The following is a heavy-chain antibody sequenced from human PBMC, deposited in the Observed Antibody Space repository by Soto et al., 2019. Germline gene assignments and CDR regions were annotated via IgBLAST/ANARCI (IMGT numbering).Heavy chain of an antibody. CDR1: GGSISSGGYY. D-gene: IGHD6-13*01. CDR2: IYYSGST. J-gene: IGHJ4*02. Sequence: PSETLSLTCTVSGGSISSGGYYWSWIRQHPGKGLEWIGYIYYSGSTYYNPSLKSRATISVDTSKNQFSLKLSSVTAADTAVYYCARDRSVGSWYYIDHWGQGTLVTVSS. CDR3: ARDRSVGSWYYIDH. V-gene: IGHV4-31*03.